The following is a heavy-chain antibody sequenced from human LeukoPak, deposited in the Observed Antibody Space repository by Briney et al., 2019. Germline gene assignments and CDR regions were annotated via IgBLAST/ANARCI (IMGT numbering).Heavy chain of an antibody. J-gene: IGHJ4*02. CDR1: GFTFSRDP. V-gene: IGHV3-30-3*01. D-gene: IGHD2-2*02. Sequence: GGSLRLSCAASGFTFSRDPMHWVRQAPGKGLEWVAVISYDGSNKYYADSVKGRFTISRDNSKNTLYLQMNSLRAEDTAVYYCARDLGYCSSTSCYNPNFDYWGQGTPVTVSS. CDR3: ARDLGYCSSTSCYNPNFDY. CDR2: ISYDGSNK.